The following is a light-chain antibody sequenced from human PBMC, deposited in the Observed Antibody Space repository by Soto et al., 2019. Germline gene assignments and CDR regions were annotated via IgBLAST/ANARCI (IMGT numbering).Light chain of an antibody. V-gene: IGLV2-14*01. Sequence: QSVLTQPASVSGSPGQSITISCTGTSSDIGGYNYVSWYQQHPGKAPKILIYGVINRPSGVSSRFSGSKSDNTASLTISGLQAEDEADYYCSSYTRSSTRVFGGGTKLTVL. CDR1: SSDIGGYNY. CDR3: SSYTRSSTRV. CDR2: GVI. J-gene: IGLJ3*02.